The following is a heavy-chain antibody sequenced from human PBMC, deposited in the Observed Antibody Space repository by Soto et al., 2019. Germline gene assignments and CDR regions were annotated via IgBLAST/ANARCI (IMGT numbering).Heavy chain of an antibody. J-gene: IGHJ4*02. CDR2: IYHSGAT. CDR1: GGSISSNY. Sequence: ASETLSLTCTVSGGSISSNYWSWIRQPPGKGVEWIGYIYHSGATDYNPALKSRVTISVDTSKNQFSLKLSSVTAADTAVYYCARRSNQGVYFDYCGQGPLVTVSS. V-gene: IGHV4-59*01. CDR3: ARRSNQGVYFDY. D-gene: IGHD2-2*01.